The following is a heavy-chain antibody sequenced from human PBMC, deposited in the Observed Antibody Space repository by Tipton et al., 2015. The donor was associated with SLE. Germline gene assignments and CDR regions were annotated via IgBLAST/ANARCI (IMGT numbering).Heavy chain of an antibody. CDR3: AADYGDYADPLGC. D-gene: IGHD4-17*01. Sequence: TLSLTCTVSGGSISSYYWSWIRHTPGKGLEWIGYIYTSRSNNYNPTLKNRVTISVDTSKNQFSLKLSSVTAADTAVYNCAADYGDYADPLGCWGQGTLVTVSS. CDR1: GGSISSYY. J-gene: IGHJ4*02. CDR2: IYTSRSN. V-gene: IGHV4-4*08.